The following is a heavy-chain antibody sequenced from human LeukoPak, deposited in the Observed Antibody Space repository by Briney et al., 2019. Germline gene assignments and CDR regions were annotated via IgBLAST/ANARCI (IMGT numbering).Heavy chain of an antibody. D-gene: IGHD3-10*01. CDR3: AKDQGSGSLDY. CDR1: GFTFSRYG. V-gene: IGHV3-30*02. CDR2: IRSDGSNK. J-gene: IGHJ4*02. Sequence: PGGSLRLSCAASGFTFSRYGMHWVRQAPGKGLEWAAFIRSDGSNKYYADSVKGRFTISRDNSKNTLYLQMNSLRAEDTAVYYCAKDQGSGSLDYWGQGTLVTVSS.